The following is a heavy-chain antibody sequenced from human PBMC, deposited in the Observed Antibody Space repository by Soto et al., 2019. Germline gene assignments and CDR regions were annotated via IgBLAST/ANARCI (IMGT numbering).Heavy chain of an antibody. Sequence: SVTLSLTCTFAGCSISSISYYWVWIRRPPGKGLEWIGSIYYSGSTYYNPSLKSRVTISVDTSKNQFSLKLSSVTAADTAVYYCASSTHGAAAGTLEYFQHWGQGTLVTVS. CDR1: GCSISSISYY. J-gene: IGHJ1*01. CDR2: IYYSGST. V-gene: IGHV4-39*01. D-gene: IGHD6-13*01. CDR3: ASSTHGAAAGTLEYFQH.